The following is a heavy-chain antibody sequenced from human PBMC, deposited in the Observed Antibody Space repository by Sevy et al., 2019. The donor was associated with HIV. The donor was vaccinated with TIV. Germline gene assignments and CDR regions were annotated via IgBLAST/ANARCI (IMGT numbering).Heavy chain of an antibody. Sequence: GGSLRLSCAASGFTFSTYGIHWVRQAPGKGLEWVALISYDGTKTFYIDSVKGRFTVSRANSKNILYLQMNSLRPEDTAVYYCAVWPGGRTGYYLKIDSWGQGTLVTVSS. CDR2: ISYDGTKT. J-gene: IGHJ4*02. D-gene: IGHD3-9*01. CDR3: AVWPGGRTGYYLKIDS. CDR1: GFTFSTYG. V-gene: IGHV3-30*03.